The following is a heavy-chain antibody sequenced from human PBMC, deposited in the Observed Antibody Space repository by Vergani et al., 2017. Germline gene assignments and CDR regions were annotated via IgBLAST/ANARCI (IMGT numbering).Heavy chain of an antibody. Sequence: QVQLVQSGAEVKKPGSSVKVSCKASGGTFSSYAISWVRQAPGQGLEWMGGIIPIFGTANYAQKFQGRVTITADESTSTAYMELSSLRSEDTAVYYCARDYPPEGYDSSGYKPHFQFDYWGQGTLVIVSS. V-gene: IGHV1-69*12. CDR1: GGTFSSYA. CDR2: IIPIFGTA. D-gene: IGHD3-22*01. J-gene: IGHJ4*02. CDR3: ARDYPPEGYDSSGYKPHFQFDY.